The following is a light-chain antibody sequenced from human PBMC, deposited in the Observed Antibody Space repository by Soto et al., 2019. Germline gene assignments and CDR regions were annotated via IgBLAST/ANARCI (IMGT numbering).Light chain of an antibody. V-gene: IGKV3-11*01. Sequence: EIVLTQSPATLSLSPGEGATLSCRASQSVSTYLGWYQQKPGQAPRLLIYAASHRATGIPARFSGSGSGTDFTLTISSLEPEDFVVYYCQQRSNWPLTFGGGTKVEIK. CDR3: QQRSNWPLT. J-gene: IGKJ4*01. CDR2: AAS. CDR1: QSVSTY.